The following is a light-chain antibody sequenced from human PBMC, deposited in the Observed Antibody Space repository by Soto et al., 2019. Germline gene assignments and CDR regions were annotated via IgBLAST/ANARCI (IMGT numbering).Light chain of an antibody. V-gene: IGKV3D-20*02. Sequence: EIVLTQSPGTLSLSPGERATLSCRASQSVSSSYLAWYQQKPGQAPRLLISDASNRATGIPARFSGSGSGTDFTLTISSLEPEDFAIYYCQQRSSWPITFGPGTKVDIK. CDR3: QQRSSWPIT. J-gene: IGKJ3*01. CDR1: QSVSSSY. CDR2: DAS.